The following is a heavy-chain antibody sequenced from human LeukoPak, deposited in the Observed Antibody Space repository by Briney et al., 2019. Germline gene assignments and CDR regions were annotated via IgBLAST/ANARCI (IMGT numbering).Heavy chain of an antibody. D-gene: IGHD2-15*01. J-gene: IGHJ6*03. V-gene: IGHV3-48*03. CDR1: GFTFSSHE. CDR3: ARVGVGAAHYYYYYMDV. Sequence: GGSLRLSCEASGFTFSSHEMNWVRQVPGKGLEWLSYIDRSGDTIHYADSVKGRFTISRDNAKNSLYLQMNSLRAEDTAVYYCARVGVGAAHYYYYYMDVWGKGTTVTVSS. CDR2: IDRSGDTI.